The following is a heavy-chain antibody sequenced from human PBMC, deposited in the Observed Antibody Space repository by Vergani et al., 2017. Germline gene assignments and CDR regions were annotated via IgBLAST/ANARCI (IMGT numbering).Heavy chain of an antibody. V-gene: IGHV3-30*18. CDR1: GFTFSSYG. J-gene: IGHJ6*02. CDR3: TKDKLVGYYYYGMDV. Sequence: VQLLESGGGVVQPGRSLRLSCAASGFTFSSYGMHWVRQAPGKGLEWVAVISYDGSNKYYADSVKGRFTISRDNSKNTLYLQMNSLRAEDTAVYYCTKDKLVGYYYYGMDVWGQGTTVTVSS. CDR2: ISYDGSNK. D-gene: IGHD6-6*01.